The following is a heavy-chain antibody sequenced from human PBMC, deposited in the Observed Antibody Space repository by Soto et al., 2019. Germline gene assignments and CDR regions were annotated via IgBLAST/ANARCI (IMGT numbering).Heavy chain of an antibody. D-gene: IGHD6-6*01. Sequence: EVQLVESGGGLVQPGGSLRLSCAASGFTFSTYSMNWVRQAPGKGLEWVSYISSTSYTIYYADSVKGRFTISRDNAKNSLDLQMDSLRDEDTAVYYCARDGSSSPESIYWGQGTLVTVSS. V-gene: IGHV3-48*02. CDR2: ISSTSYTI. CDR1: GFTFSTYS. CDR3: ARDGSSSPESIY. J-gene: IGHJ4*02.